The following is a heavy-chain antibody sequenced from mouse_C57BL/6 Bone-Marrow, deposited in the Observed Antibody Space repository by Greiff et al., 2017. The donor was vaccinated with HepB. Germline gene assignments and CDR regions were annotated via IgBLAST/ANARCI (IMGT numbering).Heavy chain of an antibody. J-gene: IGHJ2*01. D-gene: IGHD1-1*01. CDR1: GYAFSSSW. V-gene: IGHV1-82*01. CDR2: IYPGDGDT. CDR3: ARRGYYGSSSFDY. Sequence: VQLQESGPELVKPGASVKISCKASGYAFSSSWMNWVKQRPGKGLEWIGRIYPGDGDTNYNGKFKGKATLTADKSSSTAYMQLSSLTSEDSAVYFCARRGYYGSSSFDYWGQGTTLTVSS.